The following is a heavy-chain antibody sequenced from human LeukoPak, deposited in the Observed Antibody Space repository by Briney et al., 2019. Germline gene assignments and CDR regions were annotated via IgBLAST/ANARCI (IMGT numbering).Heavy chain of an antibody. V-gene: IGHV3-48*03. Sequence: QPGGSLRLSCAASGFTLSSYEMNWVRQAPGKGLEWVSYIRSSGSTKYYADSVKGRFTISRDNAKHSLYLQMNSLRVEDTAVYYCARESQVGASSFDYWGQGTLVTVSS. J-gene: IGHJ4*02. D-gene: IGHD1-26*01. CDR1: GFTLSSYE. CDR2: IRSSGSTK. CDR3: ARESQVGASSFDY.